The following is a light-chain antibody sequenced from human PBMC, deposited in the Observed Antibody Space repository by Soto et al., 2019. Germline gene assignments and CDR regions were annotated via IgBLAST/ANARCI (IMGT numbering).Light chain of an antibody. Sequence: EIVLTQSPGTLSLSPGERATLSCRASQSVRSSYLAWYQQKPGQAPRLLIKGASSRGTGIPDRFSGSGAGTVLTLTITRLEPEDFAGYCCLQYGSNRLTWGGGTKV. CDR1: QSVRSSY. V-gene: IGKV3-20*01. CDR2: GAS. CDR3: LQYGSNRLT. J-gene: IGKJ4*01.